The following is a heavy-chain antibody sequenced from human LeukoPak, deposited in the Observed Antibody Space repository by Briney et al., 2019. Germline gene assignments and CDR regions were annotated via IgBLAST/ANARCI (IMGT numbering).Heavy chain of an antibody. V-gene: IGHV1-18*01. Sequence: ASVKVSCKASGHTFTSYGISWVRQAPGQGLEWMGWISAYNGNTNYAQKLQGRVTMTTDTSTSTAYMELRSPRSDDTAVYYCARNTHSGSPTLNWFDPWGQGTLVTVSS. CDR3: ARNTHSGSPTLNWFDP. CDR1: GHTFTSYG. D-gene: IGHD1-26*01. J-gene: IGHJ5*02. CDR2: ISAYNGNT.